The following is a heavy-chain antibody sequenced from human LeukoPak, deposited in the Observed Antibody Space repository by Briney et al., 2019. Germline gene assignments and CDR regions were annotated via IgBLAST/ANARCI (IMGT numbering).Heavy chain of an antibody. CDR2: IIPIFGTA. Sequence: ASVKVSCKASGGTFSSYAISWVRQAPGQGLEWMGGIIPIFGTANYAQKFQGRVTITADESTSTAYMELSSLRSEDTAVYYCARGAPIRVAVAATFDPWGQGTLVTVPS. J-gene: IGHJ5*02. V-gene: IGHV1-69*13. D-gene: IGHD6-19*01. CDR3: ARGAPIRVAVAATFDP. CDR1: GGTFSSYA.